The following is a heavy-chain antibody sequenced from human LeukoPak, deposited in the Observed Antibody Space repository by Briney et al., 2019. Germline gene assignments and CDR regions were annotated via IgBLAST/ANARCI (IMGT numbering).Heavy chain of an antibody. CDR2: ISNTGVT. D-gene: IGHD3-10*01. Sequence: GGSLRLSCAASGFVLSDFTMNWVRQAPGKGLEWVSTISNTGVTHYADSVKGRFTISRDSAKNSQYLQIYSLRDEDTAVYYCARYYFGSGNYRTFDRWGQGTLVIVSS. J-gene: IGHJ4*02. V-gene: IGHV3-69-1*01. CDR1: GFVLSDFT. CDR3: ARYYFGSGNYRTFDR.